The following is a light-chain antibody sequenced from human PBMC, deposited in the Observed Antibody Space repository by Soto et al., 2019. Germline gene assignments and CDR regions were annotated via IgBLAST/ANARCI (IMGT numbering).Light chain of an antibody. CDR3: CSYAGSSSYV. CDR2: TVT. CDR1: SSGVGGYNY. V-gene: IGLV2-11*01. J-gene: IGLJ1*01. Sequence: QSVLTQPRSVSGSPGQSVTISCTGTSSGVGGYNYVSWYQQHPGKAPKLMIYTVTKRPSGVPDRFSGSKSDNTASLTISGLQADDEADYYCCSYAGSSSYVFGAGTRSPS.